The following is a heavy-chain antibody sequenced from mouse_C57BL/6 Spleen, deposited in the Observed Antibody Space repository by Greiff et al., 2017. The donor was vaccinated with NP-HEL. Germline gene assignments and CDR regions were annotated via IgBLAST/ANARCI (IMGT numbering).Heavy chain of an antibody. D-gene: IGHD1-1*01. CDR2: ISYDGSN. Sequence: EVKLMESGPGLVKPSQSLSLTCSVTGYSITSGYYWNWIRQFPGNKLEWMGYISYDGSNNYNPSLKNRISITRDTSKNQFFLKLNSVTTEDTATYYCARGREVGSLDYWGQGTTLTVSS. J-gene: IGHJ2*01. V-gene: IGHV3-6*01. CDR3: ARGREVGSLDY. CDR1: GYSITSGYY.